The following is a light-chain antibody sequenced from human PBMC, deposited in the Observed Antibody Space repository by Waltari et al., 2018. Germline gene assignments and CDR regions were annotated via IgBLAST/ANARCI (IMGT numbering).Light chain of an antibody. CDR2: TDA. V-gene: IGLV3-1*01. CDR1: KLDTKF. Sequence: YELSQPPSLSVSPGQTATITCPGEKLDTKFVHWYQQRPGQPPILVISTDADRPSGIPERFSGTNSGNTATLTISGTQVVDEADYYCQAWDVAIVVFGGGTKLTVL. CDR3: QAWDVAIVV. J-gene: IGLJ2*01.